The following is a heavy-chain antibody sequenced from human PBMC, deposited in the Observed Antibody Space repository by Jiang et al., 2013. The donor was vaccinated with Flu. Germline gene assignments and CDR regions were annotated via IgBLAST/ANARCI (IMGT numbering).Heavy chain of an antibody. Sequence: LLKPSETLSLTCTVSGGSVSSGSYYWSWIRQPPGKGLEWIGYIYYSGSTNYNPSLKSRVTISVDTSKNQFSLKLSSVTAADTAVYYCARLGSSNLYYYGVDVWGQGTTVTVSS. CDR1: GGSVSSGSYY. V-gene: IGHV4-61*01. CDR2: IYYSGST. D-gene: IGHD6-6*01. J-gene: IGHJ6*02. CDR3: ARLGSSNLYYYGVDV.